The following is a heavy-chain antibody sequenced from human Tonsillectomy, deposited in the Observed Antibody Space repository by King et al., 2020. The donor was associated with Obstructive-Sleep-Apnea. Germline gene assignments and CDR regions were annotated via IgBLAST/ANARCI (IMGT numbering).Heavy chain of an antibody. CDR2: ISYDGTNK. V-gene: IGHV3-30-3*01. CDR3: ARDREQYGIPAAGSFPH. Sequence: HVQLVESGGGVVQPGRSLRLSCVASGFTFSNYAIHWVRQAPGKGLEWVSFISYDGTNKYYTASVKGRFTISRDTSENTVYLQMNSLRAEDTGVYYCARDREQYGIPAAGSFPHWGQGTLVTVSS. CDR1: GFTFSNYA. D-gene: IGHD6-13*01. J-gene: IGHJ1*01.